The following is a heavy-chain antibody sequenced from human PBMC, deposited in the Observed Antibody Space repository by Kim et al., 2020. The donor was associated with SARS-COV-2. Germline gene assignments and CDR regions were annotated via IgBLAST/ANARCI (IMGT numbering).Heavy chain of an antibody. CDR2: ISYDGSNK. V-gene: IGHV3-30*04. D-gene: IGHD2-8*01. J-gene: IGHJ4*02. CDR3: ASDVYRLAGYDFDY. Sequence: GGSLRLSCAASGFTFSSYAMHWVRQAPGKGLEWVAVISYDGSNKYYADSVKGRFTISRDNSKNTLYLQMNSLRAEDTAVYYCASDVYRLAGYDFDYWGQG. CDR1: GFTFSSYA.